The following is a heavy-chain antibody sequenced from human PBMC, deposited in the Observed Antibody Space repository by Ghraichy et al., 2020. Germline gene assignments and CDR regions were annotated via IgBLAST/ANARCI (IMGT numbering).Heavy chain of an antibody. V-gene: IGHV3-33*06. CDR2: IWYDGTNK. CDR3: ANETEFFDY. Sequence: GGSLRLSCAASGFTFSSFAMHWVRQAPGKGLEWVAVIWYDGTNKYYAASVKGRFTISRDNSKNTLYLQMNSLRAEETAVYYCANETEFFDYWGQGTLVTVSS. CDR1: GFTFSSFA. D-gene: IGHD1-1*01. J-gene: IGHJ4*02.